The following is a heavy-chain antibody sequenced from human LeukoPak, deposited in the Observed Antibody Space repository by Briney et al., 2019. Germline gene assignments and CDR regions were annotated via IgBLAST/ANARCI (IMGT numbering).Heavy chain of an antibody. CDR2: IYYSGST. J-gene: IGHJ6*02. CDR3: ARVVAPYYYYGMDV. V-gene: IGHV4-59*01. D-gene: IGHD5-12*01. Sequence: SETLSLTCTVSGVSISSYYWSWIRQPPGKGLEWIGYIYYSGSTNYNPSLKSRVTISVDTSKNQFSLKLSSVTAADTAVYYCARVVAPYYYYGMDVWGQGTTVTVSS. CDR1: GVSISSYY.